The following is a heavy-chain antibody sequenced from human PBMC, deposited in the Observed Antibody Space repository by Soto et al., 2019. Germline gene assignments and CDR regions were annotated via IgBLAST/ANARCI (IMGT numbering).Heavy chain of an antibody. Sequence: AETLSRTCTVSGGSISSDYWSWIRQPPGKGLEWIGYSYYGGSTNYNPSLKSRGTISVDTSKNQFSLTLSSVTAADTATYYCARGGISHWAYFYYMDVWDRGTTVTVSS. CDR3: ARGGISHWAYFYYMDV. V-gene: IGHV4-59*12. CDR1: GGSISSDY. CDR2: SYYGGST. D-gene: IGHD2-21*01. J-gene: IGHJ6*03.